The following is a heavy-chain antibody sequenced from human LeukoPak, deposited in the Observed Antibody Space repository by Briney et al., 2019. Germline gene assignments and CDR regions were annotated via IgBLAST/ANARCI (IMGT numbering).Heavy chain of an antibody. CDR2: IYYSGST. CDR3: ARGGDGYNPDFDY. Sequence: PSETLSLTCTVSGGSISSYYWSWIRQPPGKGLEWIGYIYYSGSTNYNPSLKSRVTISVDTSKNQFSLKLSSVSAADTAVYHCARGGDGYNPDFDYWGQGTLVTVSS. J-gene: IGHJ4*02. D-gene: IGHD5-24*01. V-gene: IGHV4-59*01. CDR1: GGSISSYY.